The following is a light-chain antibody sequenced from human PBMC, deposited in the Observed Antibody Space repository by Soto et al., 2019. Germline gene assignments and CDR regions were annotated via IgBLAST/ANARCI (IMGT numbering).Light chain of an antibody. V-gene: IGLV1-40*01. CDR3: QSYDSSLSGYV. Sequence: QSVLTQPPSVSGAPGQRVTISCTGTSSNIGAGYDVHWYQQLPGTAPKLLIYGNSNRPSGVPDRFSGSKSGTSASLAITGRQPADEADDYCQSYDSSLSGYVFGGGTKLTVL. CDR1: SSNIGAGYD. CDR2: GNS. J-gene: IGLJ2*01.